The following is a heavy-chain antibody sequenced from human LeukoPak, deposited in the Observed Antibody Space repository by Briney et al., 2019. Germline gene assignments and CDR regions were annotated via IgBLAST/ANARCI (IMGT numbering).Heavy chain of an antibody. V-gene: IGHV3-21*01. J-gene: IGHJ3*02. D-gene: IGHD6-13*01. CDR2: ISSSSSYI. CDR3: ARDAGHAFDI. CDR1: GFTFSSYS. Sequence: TGGSLRLSCAASGFTFSSYSMNWVRQAPGKGLEWVSSISSSSSYIYYADSVKGRFTISRDNAKNSLYLQMNSLRAEGTAVYYCARDAGHAFDIWGQGTMVTVSS.